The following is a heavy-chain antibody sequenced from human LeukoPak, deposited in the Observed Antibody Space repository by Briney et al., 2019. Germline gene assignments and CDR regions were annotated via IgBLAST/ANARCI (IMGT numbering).Heavy chain of an antibody. CDR2: ITDAVGST. J-gene: IGHJ4*02. Sequence: GGSLRLSCAASGFTFSSSSISWVRQAPGKGLEWVSAITDAVGSTHYADSVKGRFTISSDNSKNTLYLQMNSLRAEDTAVYYCVKGGGNVRRYFEYWGQGTLVTVSS. CDR1: GFTFSSSS. V-gene: IGHV3-23*01. CDR3: VKGGGNVRRYFEY. D-gene: IGHD4-23*01.